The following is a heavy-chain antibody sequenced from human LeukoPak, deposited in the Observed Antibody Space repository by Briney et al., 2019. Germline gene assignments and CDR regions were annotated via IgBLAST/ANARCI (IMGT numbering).Heavy chain of an antibody. V-gene: IGHV4-38-2*01. CDR2: IYYSGST. D-gene: IGHD3-3*01. CDR1: GYSISSGYY. J-gene: IGHJ5*02. Sequence: SETLSLTCAVSGYSISSGYYWGWIRQPPGKGLEWIGSIYYSGSTYYNPSLKSRVTISVDTSNNQFSLNLTSVTAADTAIYYCARGATTFGTNYFDPWGQGTLVTVSS. CDR3: ARGATTFGTNYFDP.